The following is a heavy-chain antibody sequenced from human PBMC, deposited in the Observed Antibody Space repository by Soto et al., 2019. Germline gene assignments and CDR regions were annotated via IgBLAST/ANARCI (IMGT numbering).Heavy chain of an antibody. V-gene: IGHV4-31*03. Sequence: QVQLQESGPGLVKPSQTLSLTCIVSGDSISRGGYFWTWIRQHPGKGLEWIGYIYDSGSAFYNPSLTSRVTMSVDTSKNQFSLNLRSVTAADTAVFYCARGILRPNRYMDVWGKGTAVAVSS. CDR1: GDSISRGGYF. D-gene: IGHD1-26*01. CDR2: IYDSGSA. CDR3: ARGILRPNRYMDV. J-gene: IGHJ6*03.